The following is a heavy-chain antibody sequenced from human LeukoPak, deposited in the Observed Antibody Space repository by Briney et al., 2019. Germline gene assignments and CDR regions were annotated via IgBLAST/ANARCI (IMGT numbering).Heavy chain of an antibody. V-gene: IGHV3-23*01. CDR3: ASLGAGQQLGDGDY. J-gene: IGHJ4*02. D-gene: IGHD6-13*01. CDR2: ISGSGGST. CDR1: GFTFSSYA. Sequence: GGSLRLSCAASGFTFSSYAMSWVRQAPGKGLEWVSAISGSGGSTYYADSVKGRFTTSRDNSKNTLYLQMNSLRDEDTAVYYCASLGAGQQLGDGDYWGQGTLVTVSS.